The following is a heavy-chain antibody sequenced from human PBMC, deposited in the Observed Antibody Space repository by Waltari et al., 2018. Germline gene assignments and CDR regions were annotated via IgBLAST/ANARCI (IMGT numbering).Heavy chain of an antibody. CDR1: GDSITSAPYF. CDR2: IHSSGLT. V-gene: IGHV4-61*02. D-gene: IGHD2-21*01. Sequence: QVQLQESGPGLVEPSQTLSLTCPVSGDSITSAPYFWCWIRQPAGKGLEWIGRIHSSGLTEYKASLKSRVAISRDTSKNQFSLNLSSVTAADTAVYYCARSAKCESSSDSCDLVANWGQGTLVTVSS. CDR3: ARSAKCESSSDSCDLVAN. J-gene: IGHJ4*02.